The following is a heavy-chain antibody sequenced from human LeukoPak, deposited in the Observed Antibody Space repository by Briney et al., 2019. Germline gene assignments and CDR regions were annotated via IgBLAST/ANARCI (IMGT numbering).Heavy chain of an antibody. CDR3: ARGGFQAYYMDV. CDR2: INSDGSST. V-gene: IGHV3-74*01. J-gene: IGHJ6*03. CDR1: GFTFSSYW. Sequence: PGGSLRLSCAASGFTFSSYWMHWVRQAPGKGLVWVSRINSDGSSTNYADSVRGRFTISRDNAKNTLYLQMNSLRAEDTAVYYCARGGFQAYYMDVWGKGTTVTISS.